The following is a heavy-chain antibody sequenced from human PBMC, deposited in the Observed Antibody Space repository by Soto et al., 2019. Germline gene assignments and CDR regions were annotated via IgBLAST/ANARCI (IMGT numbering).Heavy chain of an antibody. CDR1: GYTFTRYG. CDR2: ISAYNAKT. V-gene: IGHV1-18*01. Sequence: ASVKVSCKASGYTFTRYGISWVRQAPGQGLEWMGWISAYNAKTNYAQSFQGRVTMTRDTFTTIVYMELRSLTSDDTAVYYCAREGYCSSGSCALYSHDHFGMDFLCQGATVTVSS. CDR3: AREGYCSSGSCALYSHDHFGMDF. D-gene: IGHD2-15*01. J-gene: IGHJ6*02.